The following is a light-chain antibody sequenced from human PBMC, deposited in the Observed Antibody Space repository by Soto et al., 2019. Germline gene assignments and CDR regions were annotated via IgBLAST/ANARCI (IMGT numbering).Light chain of an antibody. CDR3: QQYYSTPWT. V-gene: IGKV4-1*01. Sequence: DIVMTQSPDSLAVSLGERATINCKSSQSVLYSSNNKNYLAWYQQKPGQPPNLLIYWPSTRESGVPDRFSGNGSGTDFTLTIRSLQAEDVAVYYCQQYYSTPWTLGQGTKVEIK. J-gene: IGKJ1*01. CDR1: QSVLYSSNNKNY. CDR2: WPS.